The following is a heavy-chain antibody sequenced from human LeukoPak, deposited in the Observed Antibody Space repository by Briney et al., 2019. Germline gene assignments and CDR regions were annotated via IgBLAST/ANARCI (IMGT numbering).Heavy chain of an antibody. CDR1: GGSFGTSG. V-gene: IGHV1-69*05. Sequence: SVKVSCKASGGSFGTSGFSWVRQAPGQGLEWMGGVIPIYGTPSYAQKFQGRVTITTDESTSTAYMELSSLRSEDTAVYYCARDHWGIVENGYDYFYYDMDVWGQGTTVTVSS. D-gene: IGHD7-27*01. CDR2: VIPIYGTP. J-gene: IGHJ6*02. CDR3: ARDHWGIVENGYDYFYYDMDV.